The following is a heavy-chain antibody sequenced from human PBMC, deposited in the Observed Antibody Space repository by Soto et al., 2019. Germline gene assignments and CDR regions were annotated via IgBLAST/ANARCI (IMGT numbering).Heavy chain of an antibody. Sequence: GGSLRLSCSVFGFTFRNYAMHWVRQAPGKGLEYVSSISHNAGSIYYADSVKGRFTISRDNSKGTLYLQMSSLRPEDTAVYYCVKDRWVDYWGQGALV. V-gene: IGHV3-64D*08. CDR3: VKDRWVDY. CDR2: ISHNAGSI. D-gene: IGHD1-26*01. CDR1: GFTFRNYA. J-gene: IGHJ4*02.